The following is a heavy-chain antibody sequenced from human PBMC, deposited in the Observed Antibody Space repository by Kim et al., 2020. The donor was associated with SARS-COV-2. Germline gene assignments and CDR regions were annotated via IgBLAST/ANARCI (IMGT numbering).Heavy chain of an antibody. CDR1: GGSISSGGYY. CDR3: ARGYYDFWSGYPSHYYYYGMDV. J-gene: IGHJ6*02. D-gene: IGHD3-3*01. Sequence: SETLSLTCTVSGGSISSGGYYWSWIRQHPGKGLEWIGYIYYSGSTYYNPSLKSRVTISVDTSKNQFSLKLSSVTAADTAVYYCARGYYDFWSGYPSHYYYYGMDVWGQGTTVTVSS. V-gene: IGHV4-31*03. CDR2: IYYSGST.